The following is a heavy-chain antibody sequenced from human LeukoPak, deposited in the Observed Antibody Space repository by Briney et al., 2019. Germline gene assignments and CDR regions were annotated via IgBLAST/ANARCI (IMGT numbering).Heavy chain of an antibody. CDR1: GYTFTSYA. CDR3: ARSRAIGSGWPGNY. V-gene: IGHV1-3*01. D-gene: IGHD6-19*01. CDR2: INAGNGNT. Sequence: ASVKVSCKASGYTFTSYAMHWVRQAPGQRLEWMGWINAGNGNTKYSQKFQGRVTITRDTSASTAYMELSSLRSEDTAVYYCARSRAIGSGWPGNYWGQGALVTVSS. J-gene: IGHJ4*02.